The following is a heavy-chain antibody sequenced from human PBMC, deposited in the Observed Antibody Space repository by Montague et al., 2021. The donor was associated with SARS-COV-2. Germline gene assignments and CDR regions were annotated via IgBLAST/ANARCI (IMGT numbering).Heavy chain of an antibody. J-gene: IGHJ6*03. Sequence: SETLSLTCAVYGTTFSGYYCHLIRHPPGKWLEWIAESYHGGSTNSSPSIKSRLTISADTSKNQFSLNLASVAAADTAVYYCARLRDGVVPSPILGVGPYYSYYFMQVWGRRTPASAAS. D-gene: IGHD3-10*01. CDR3: ARLRDGVVPSPILGVGPYYSYYFMQV. V-gene: IGHV4-34*01. CDR2: SYHGGST. CDR1: GTTFSGYY.